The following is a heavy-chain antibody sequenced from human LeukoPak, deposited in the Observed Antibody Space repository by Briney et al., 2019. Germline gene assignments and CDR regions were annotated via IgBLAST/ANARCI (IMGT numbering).Heavy chain of an antibody. Sequence: GRSLKLSCAASGFTFSSYAMHWVRQAPGKGLEWVAVISYDGSNKYYADSVKGRFTISRDNSKNTLYLQMNSLRAEDTAVYYCARGADFWSGYYFTHPPNYYYYMDVWGKGTTVTVSS. D-gene: IGHD3-3*01. V-gene: IGHV3-30-3*01. CDR1: GFTFSSYA. J-gene: IGHJ6*03. CDR2: ISYDGSNK. CDR3: ARGADFWSGYYFTHPPNYYYYMDV.